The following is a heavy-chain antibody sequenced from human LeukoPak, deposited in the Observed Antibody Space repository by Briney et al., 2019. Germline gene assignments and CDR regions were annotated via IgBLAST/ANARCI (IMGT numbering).Heavy chain of an antibody. CDR2: VNPNSGDT. CDR3: ATGVATAFTY. CDR1: RYTFTDYY. J-gene: IGHJ4*02. D-gene: IGHD5-18*01. V-gene: IGHV1-2*02. Sequence: ASVKASCKASRYTFTDYYIHWVRQAPGQGLEWMAFVNPNSGDTYSAPKFHGSVTMTRDTSITTASMELRWLRSDDTAVYYCATGVATAFTYWGQGTLVTVSS.